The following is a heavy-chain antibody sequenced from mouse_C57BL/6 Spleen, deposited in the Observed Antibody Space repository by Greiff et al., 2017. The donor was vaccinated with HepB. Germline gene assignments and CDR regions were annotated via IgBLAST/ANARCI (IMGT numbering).Heavy chain of an antibody. CDR2: IWTGGGT. CDR1: GFSLTSYA. CDR3: ARKYPYYYGSHYYAMDY. Sequence: QVQLKESGPGLVAPSQSLSITCTVSGFSLTSYAISWVRQPPGKGLEWLGVIWTGGGTNYNSALKSRLSISKDNPKSQEILKMNRLQTDDTATYYCARKYPYYYGSHYYAMDYWGQGTSVTVSS. J-gene: IGHJ4*01. D-gene: IGHD1-1*01. V-gene: IGHV2-9-1*01.